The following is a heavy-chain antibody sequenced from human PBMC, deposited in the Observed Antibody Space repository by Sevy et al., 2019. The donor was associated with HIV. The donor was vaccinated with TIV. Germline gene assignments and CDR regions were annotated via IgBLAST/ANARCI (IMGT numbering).Heavy chain of an antibody. V-gene: IGHV3-48*03. Sequence: GGSLRLSCEASGFTFSSYEMNWVRQAPGKGLEWVSYISSSGTTIKYADSVKGRFTISRDNAKNCLYMQMNSLRAEDTAVYYCARVDANYDKGFDPWGQGTLVTVSS. J-gene: IGHJ5*02. CDR2: ISSSGTTI. CDR3: ARVDANYDKGFDP. D-gene: IGHD3-22*01. CDR1: GFTFSSYE.